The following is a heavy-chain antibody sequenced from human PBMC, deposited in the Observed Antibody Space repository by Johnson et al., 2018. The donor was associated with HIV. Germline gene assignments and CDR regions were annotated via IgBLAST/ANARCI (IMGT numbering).Heavy chain of an antibody. CDR3: ARAKDEDPFDI. CDR2: ISYDGSNK. V-gene: IGHV3-30-3*01. J-gene: IGHJ3*02. Sequence: QVQLVESGGGVVQPGRSLRLSCAASGFTFSSYAMHWVRQAPGKGLEWVAVISYDGSNKYYADSVKGRFTISRDNSKNTLYLQMNSLRAEDTAVYYRARAKDEDPFDIWGQGTMVIVSS. CDR1: GFTFSSYA.